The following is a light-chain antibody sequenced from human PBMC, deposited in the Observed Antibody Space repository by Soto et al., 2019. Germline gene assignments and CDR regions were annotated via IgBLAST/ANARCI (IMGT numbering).Light chain of an antibody. CDR1: QSISSW. Sequence: DIQMTQSPSTLSASVGDRVTITCRAIQSISSWLAWYQQKPGKAPKPLIYKASSLESGVPSRFSGSGSGTEFTLTISSLQPDDFATYYCQQYNSYSYTFGQGTKVDIK. V-gene: IGKV1-5*03. J-gene: IGKJ2*01. CDR2: KAS. CDR3: QQYNSYSYT.